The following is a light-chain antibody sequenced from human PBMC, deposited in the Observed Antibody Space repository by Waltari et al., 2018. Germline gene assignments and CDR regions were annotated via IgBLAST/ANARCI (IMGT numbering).Light chain of an antibody. Sequence: QLVLTQSPYSSASLGASARTTCTLSSGHSSNIIGWLQQQPGKGTRYLMQVNSDGCHRKGDASPCRCSGSSSAAERYLTIPSPQAEDEADYCCETGGHGTWVFGGGTKLTVL. CDR3: ETGGHGTWV. CDR1: SGHSSNI. CDR2: VNSDGCH. V-gene: IGLV4-69*01. J-gene: IGLJ3*02.